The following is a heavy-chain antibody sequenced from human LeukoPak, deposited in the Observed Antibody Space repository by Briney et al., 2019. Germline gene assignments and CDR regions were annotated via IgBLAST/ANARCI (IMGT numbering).Heavy chain of an antibody. V-gene: IGHV1-2*02. CDR2: INPNSGGT. J-gene: IGHJ4*02. CDR1: GYTFTGYY. D-gene: IGHD3-10*01. CDR3: ARSTMVRGVPMDY. Sequence: ASVTVSCKASGYTFTGYYMHWVRQAPGQGLEWMGWINPNSGGTNYAQKFQGRVTMTRDTSISTAYMELSRLRSDDTAVYYCARSTMVRGVPMDYWGQGTLVTVSS.